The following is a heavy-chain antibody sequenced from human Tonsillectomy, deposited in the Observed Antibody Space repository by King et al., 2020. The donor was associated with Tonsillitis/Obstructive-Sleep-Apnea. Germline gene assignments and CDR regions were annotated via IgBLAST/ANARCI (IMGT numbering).Heavy chain of an antibody. J-gene: IGHJ5*02. V-gene: IGHV1-69*01. CDR2: IIPIFGTA. CDR3: AREDLRRDGYPYNWFDP. D-gene: IGHD5-24*01. Sequence: QLVQSGAEVKKPGSSVKVSCKASGGTFSSYAISWVRQAPGQGLEWMGGIIPIFGTANYAQKFQGRVTITADESTSTAYMELSSLRSEETAVYYCAREDLRRDGYPYNWFDPWGQGTLVTVSS. CDR1: GGTFSSYA.